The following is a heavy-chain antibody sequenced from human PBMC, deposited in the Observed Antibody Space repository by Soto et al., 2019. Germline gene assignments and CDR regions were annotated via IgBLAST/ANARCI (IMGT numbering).Heavy chain of an antibody. V-gene: IGHV1-3*01. CDR1: GYTFTSYA. J-gene: IGHJ4*02. CDR3: ATPSSSPYSSSWSFDY. Sequence: ASVKVSCKASGYTFTSYAMHLVRQAPGQRLEWMGWINAGNGNTKYSQKFQGRVTITRDTSASTAYMELSSLRSEDTAVYYCATPSSSPYSSSWSFDYWGQGTLVTVSS. D-gene: IGHD6-6*01. CDR2: INAGNGNT.